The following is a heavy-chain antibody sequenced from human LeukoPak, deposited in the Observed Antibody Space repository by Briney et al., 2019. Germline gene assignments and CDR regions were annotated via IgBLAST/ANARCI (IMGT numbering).Heavy chain of an antibody. Sequence: SETLSLTCAVSGGSISSYYWSWIRQPPGKGLEWIGYIYYSGSTNYNPSLKSRVTISVDTSKNQFSLKLSSVTAADTAVYYCARARRAAAALDWFDPWGQGTLVTVSS. V-gene: IGHV4-59*01. J-gene: IGHJ5*02. CDR2: IYYSGST. CDR3: ARARRAAAALDWFDP. CDR1: GGSISSYY. D-gene: IGHD6-13*01.